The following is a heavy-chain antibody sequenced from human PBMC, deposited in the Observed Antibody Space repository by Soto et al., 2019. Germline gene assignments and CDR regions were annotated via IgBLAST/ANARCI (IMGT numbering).Heavy chain of an antibody. V-gene: IGHV4-4*02. D-gene: IGHD3-10*01. CDR3: ARRWGEGRVDY. CDR1: GGSISSSNW. CDR2: IYHSGNT. Sequence: QVQLQESGPGLVKPSGTLSLTCAVSGGSISSSNWWSWVRQPPGKGLEWIGEIYHSGNTNYHPSLKRRVTMAVEKSRNPFSLQLRAVTAADTAVYSCARRWGEGRVDYWGQGTLVTVSS. J-gene: IGHJ4*02.